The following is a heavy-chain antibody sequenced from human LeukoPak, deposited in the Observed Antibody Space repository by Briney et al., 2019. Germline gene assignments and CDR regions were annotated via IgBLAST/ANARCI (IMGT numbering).Heavy chain of an antibody. J-gene: IGHJ4*02. V-gene: IGHV3-23*01. CDR3: AKDRHYGTSWYGAGDF. CDR2: FSGTASGGGP. Sequence: GGSLRLSCAASGSTVSSYGMTWVRQAPGKGLEWVSSFSGTASGGGPYYAYYADSVKGRFTISRDNSKNTLYLQMNSLRAEDTAVYYCAKDRHYGTSWYGAGDFWGQGTLVTVSS. D-gene: IGHD2-2*01. CDR1: GSTVSSYG.